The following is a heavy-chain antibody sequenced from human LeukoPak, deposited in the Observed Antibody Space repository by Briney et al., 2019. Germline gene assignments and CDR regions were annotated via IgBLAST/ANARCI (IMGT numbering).Heavy chain of an antibody. CDR2: INHSGST. D-gene: IGHD2-2*01. J-gene: IGHJ4*02. CDR3: ARGHPSSVPHYFDY. CDR1: GGSFSGYY. Sequence: SETLSLTCAVYGGSFSGYYWSWIRQPPGKWLEWIGEINHSGSTNYNPSLKSRVTISVDTSKNQFSLKLSSVTAADTAVYYCARGHPSSVPHYFDYWGQATLVTVSS. V-gene: IGHV4-34*01.